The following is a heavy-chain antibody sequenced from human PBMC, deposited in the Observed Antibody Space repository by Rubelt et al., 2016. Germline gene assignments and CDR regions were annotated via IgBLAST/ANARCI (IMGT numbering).Heavy chain of an antibody. V-gene: IGHV4-34*01. CDR1: GGSFSGYY. J-gene: IGHJ6*02. D-gene: IGHD3-10*01. CDR3: ARGLMTGYYYGSGMSRMDV. CDR2: INHSGST. Sequence: QVQLQQWGAGLLKPSETLSLTCAVYGGSFSGYYWSWIRQPPGKGLEWIGEINHSGSTNYNPSLKSRVVISVDRSKNQCSLKLRSVTAADTAVYYCARGLMTGYYYGSGMSRMDVWGQGTTVTVSS.